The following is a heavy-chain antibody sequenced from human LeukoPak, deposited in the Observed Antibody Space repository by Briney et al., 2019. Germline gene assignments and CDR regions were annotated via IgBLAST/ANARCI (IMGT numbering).Heavy chain of an antibody. CDR2: INPNSGGT. J-gene: IGHJ6*02. CDR3: ARDPGNPYYYYGMDV. Sequence: ASVKVSCKASGYTFTGYYMHWVRQAPGQGLEWMGWINPNSGGTNYAQKFQGWVTMTRDTSISTAHMELSRLRSDDTAVYYCARDPGNPYYYYGMDVWGQGTTVTVSS. D-gene: IGHD1-14*01. V-gene: IGHV1-2*04. CDR1: GYTFTGYY.